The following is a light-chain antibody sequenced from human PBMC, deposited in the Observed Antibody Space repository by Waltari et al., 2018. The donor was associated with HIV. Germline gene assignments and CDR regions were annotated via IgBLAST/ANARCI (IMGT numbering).Light chain of an antibody. CDR2: EVS. V-gene: IGLV2-14*01. CDR1: SSDVGGYNY. CDR3: SSYTSSSTWV. Sequence: QSALTQPASVSGSPGQPITISCTGTSSDVGGYNYFSWYQQHPGKAPKLMIYEVSNRPSGVSNRFSGSKSGNTASLTISGLQAEDEADYYCSSYTSSSTWVFGGGTKLTVL. J-gene: IGLJ3*02.